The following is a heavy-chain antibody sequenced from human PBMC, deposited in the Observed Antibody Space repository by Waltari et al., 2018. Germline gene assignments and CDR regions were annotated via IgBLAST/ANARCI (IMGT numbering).Heavy chain of an antibody. CDR2: VDPEDGET. CDR3: ATRGDQISGYSSSWYYFDY. CDR1: GYTFTDYY. V-gene: IGHV1-69-2*01. Sequence: EVQLVQSGAEVKKPGATVKISCKVSGYTFTDYYMHWVQQAPGQGLEWMGRVDPEDGETIYAEKFQGRVTITADTSTDTAYMELSSLRSEDTAVYYCATRGDQISGYSSSWYYFDYWGQGTLVTVSS. D-gene: IGHD6-13*01. J-gene: IGHJ4*02.